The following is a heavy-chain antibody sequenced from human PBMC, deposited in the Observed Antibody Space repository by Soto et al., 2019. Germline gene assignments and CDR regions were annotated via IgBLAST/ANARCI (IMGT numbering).Heavy chain of an antibody. Sequence: QVHLVQSGAEVKKPGASVKVSCKGSGYTFTTYGITWVRQAPGQGLEWMGWNSAHNGNTNYAQKLXAXVXXTRDTSTSTAYMELRSLRSDDTAVYYCARGRYGDYWGQRALVTVSS. CDR1: GYTFTTYG. CDR3: ARGRYGDY. CDR2: NSAHNGNT. D-gene: IGHD1-1*01. J-gene: IGHJ4*02. V-gene: IGHV1-18*01.